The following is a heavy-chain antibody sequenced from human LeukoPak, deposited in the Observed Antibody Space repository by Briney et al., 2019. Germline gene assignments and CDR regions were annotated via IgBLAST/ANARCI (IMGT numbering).Heavy chain of an antibody. CDR3: ARNYDSSKDGNDY. J-gene: IGHJ4*02. Sequence: SVKVSCKASGGTLSNYAISWVRQAPGQGLEWMGRIIPFLDIADYAQKFQGRVTISADRSTSTAYMELSSLRSEDTAIYYCARNYDSSKDGNDYWGQGTLVTVSS. V-gene: IGHV1-69*04. CDR1: GGTLSNYA. CDR2: IIPFLDIA. D-gene: IGHD3-22*01.